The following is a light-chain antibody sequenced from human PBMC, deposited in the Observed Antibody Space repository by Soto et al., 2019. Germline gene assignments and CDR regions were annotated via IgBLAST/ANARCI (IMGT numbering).Light chain of an antibody. V-gene: IGKV3-20*01. CDR2: GAS. CDR3: QTYASSPMYT. J-gene: IGKJ2*01. CDR1: QSVSSSY. Sequence: EIVLTQSPGTLSLSPGERATLSCRASQSVSSSYLAWYQQKPGQAPRLLIYGASSRAAGIPDRFSGSGSGTHFTLTISRLEPEDFAVYYCQTYASSPMYTFGQGTKLEIK.